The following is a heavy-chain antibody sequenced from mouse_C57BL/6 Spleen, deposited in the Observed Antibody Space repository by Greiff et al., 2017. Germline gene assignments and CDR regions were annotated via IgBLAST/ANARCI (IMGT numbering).Heavy chain of an antibody. V-gene: IGHV1-50*01. J-gene: IGHJ4*01. CDR1: GYTFTSYW. CDR3: ARGGDAMDY. D-gene: IGHD1-1*02. CDR2: IDPSDSYT. Sequence: LQQPGAELVKPGASVKLSCKASGYTFTSYWMQWVKQRPGQGLEWIGEIDPSDSYTNYNQKFKGKATLTVDTSSSTAYMQLSSLTSEDSAVYYCARGGDAMDYWGQGTSVTVSS.